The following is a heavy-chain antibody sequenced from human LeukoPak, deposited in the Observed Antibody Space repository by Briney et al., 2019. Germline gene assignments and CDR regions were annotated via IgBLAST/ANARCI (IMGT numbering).Heavy chain of an antibody. Sequence: ASVKFSCKASGYTFTSYDINWVRQATGQGLEWMGWMNPNSGNTGYAQKFQGRVTITRNTSISTAYMELSSLRSEDTAVYYCARGQSLWSGYYLDYYYMDVWGKGTTVTVSS. CDR2: MNPNSGNT. D-gene: IGHD3-3*01. V-gene: IGHV1-8*03. CDR3: ARGQSLWSGYYLDYYYMDV. J-gene: IGHJ6*03. CDR1: GYTFTSYD.